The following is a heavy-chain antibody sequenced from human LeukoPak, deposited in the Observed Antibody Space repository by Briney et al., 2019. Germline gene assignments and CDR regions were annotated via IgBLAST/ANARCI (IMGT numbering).Heavy chain of an antibody. D-gene: IGHD6-6*01. CDR2: ISYDGTSK. J-gene: IGHJ6*02. Sequence: GGSLRLSCAASGFTFSNYGMHWVRQAPGKGLEWVAVISYDGTSKYYADSVKGRFTISRDNSKNTLYLQMSSLRAEDTAVYSCAKGLSARPGYYYYAMDVWGQGTTVTVSS. V-gene: IGHV3-30*18. CDR3: AKGLSARPGYYYYAMDV. CDR1: GFTFSNYG.